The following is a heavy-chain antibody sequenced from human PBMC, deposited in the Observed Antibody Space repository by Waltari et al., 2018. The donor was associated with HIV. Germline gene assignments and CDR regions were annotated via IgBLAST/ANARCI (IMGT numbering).Heavy chain of an antibody. J-gene: IGHJ4*02. CDR2: MNPNSGET. CDR3: ARGQIRALGGGNDY. Sequence: QVQLVQSGAEVRKPGASVKVYCKTSGYTFTSYDIHWVRQATGQGLECMGWMNPNSGETGYAQKFQDRVTMTRDTSTRTAYMELSPLTSDDTAVYYCARGQIRALGGGNDYWGQGTLVTVSS. V-gene: IGHV1-8*01. D-gene: IGHD3-10*01. CDR1: GYTFTSYD.